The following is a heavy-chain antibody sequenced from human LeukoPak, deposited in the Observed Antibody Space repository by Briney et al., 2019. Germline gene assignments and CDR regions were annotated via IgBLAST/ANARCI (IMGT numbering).Heavy chain of an antibody. CDR3: ASSSMGVAGPFDY. CDR1: GYSFTTYW. J-gene: IGHJ4*02. CDR2: IYPDDSDT. V-gene: IGHV5-51*01. Sequence: GESLKISCKGSGYSFTTYWIGWVRQMPGKGLEWMGIIYPDDSDTRYSPSFQGQVTISADKSISTAYLQWSSLKASDTAMYYCASSSMGVAGPFDYWGQGTLVTVSS. D-gene: IGHD6-19*01.